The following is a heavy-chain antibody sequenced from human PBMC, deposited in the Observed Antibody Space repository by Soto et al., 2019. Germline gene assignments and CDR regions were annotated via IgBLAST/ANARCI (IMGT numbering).Heavy chain of an antibody. V-gene: IGHV1-69*13. CDR1: GGTFSSYA. CDR2: IIPIFGTA. J-gene: IGHJ4*02. D-gene: IGHD3-10*01. Sequence: SVKVSCKASGGTFSSYAISWVRQAPGQGLEWMGGIIPIFGTANYAQKFQGRVTITADESTSTAYMELSRLRSEDTAVYYCARDARGDEAPMDYWGQGTLVTVSS. CDR3: ARDARGDEAPMDY.